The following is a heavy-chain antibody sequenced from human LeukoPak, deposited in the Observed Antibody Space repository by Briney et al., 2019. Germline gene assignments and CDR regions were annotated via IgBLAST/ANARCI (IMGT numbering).Heavy chain of an antibody. CDR2: IWYDGHNN. CDR3: AREWGLIAVAGGPGY. Sequence: PGGSLRLSCVASGFTFSKYGMHWVRQAPGKGLQWLAIIWYDGHNNYYADSVKGRFTISRDNSKNTLFLEMNDLKAEDTVVYYCAREWGLIAVAGGPGYWGQGTLVTVSS. CDR1: GFTFSKYG. J-gene: IGHJ4*02. D-gene: IGHD2-21*01. V-gene: IGHV3-33*01.